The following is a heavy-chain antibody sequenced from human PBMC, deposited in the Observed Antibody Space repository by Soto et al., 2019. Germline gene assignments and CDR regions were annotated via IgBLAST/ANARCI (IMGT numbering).Heavy chain of an antibody. D-gene: IGHD1-26*01. J-gene: IGHJ3*02. CDR3: AREVVGATGRSAFDI. CDR2: INPNSGGT. V-gene: IGHV1-2*04. Sequence: GASVKVSCKASGYTFTGYYMHWVRQAPGQGLEWMGWINPNSGGTNYAQKFQGWDTMTRDTSISTAYMELSRLRSDDTAVYYCAREVVGATGRSAFDIWGQGTMVTVSS. CDR1: GYTFTGYY.